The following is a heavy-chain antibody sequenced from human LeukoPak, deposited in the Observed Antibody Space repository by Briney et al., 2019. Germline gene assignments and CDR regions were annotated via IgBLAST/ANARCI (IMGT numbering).Heavy chain of an antibody. V-gene: IGHV3-49*04. D-gene: IGHD3-22*01. Sequence: GGSLRLSCTASGFTFGDYAMSWVRQAPGKGLEWVGFIRSKAYGGTTEYAASVKGRFTISRDDSKSIAYLQMNSLKTEDTAVYYCTRASPHYYDSSGHFDYWGQGTLVTVSS. CDR1: GFTFGDYA. J-gene: IGHJ4*02. CDR2: IRSKAYGGTT. CDR3: TRASPHYYDSSGHFDY.